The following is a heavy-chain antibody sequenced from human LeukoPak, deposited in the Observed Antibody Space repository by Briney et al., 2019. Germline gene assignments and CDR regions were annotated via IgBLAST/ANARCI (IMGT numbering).Heavy chain of an antibody. CDR2: ITPSGGST. Sequence: ASVKVSCKASGYTFTNYYMHWVRQAPGQGLEWLGLITPSGGSTWYAQKFQGRVTMTRDMSTSTDYMELSSLRSEDTAVYYCARVGDDIVAGGSWFDPWGQGTLVTVSS. D-gene: IGHD5-12*01. V-gene: IGHV1-46*01. CDR3: ARVGDDIVAGGSWFDP. J-gene: IGHJ5*02. CDR1: GYTFTNYY.